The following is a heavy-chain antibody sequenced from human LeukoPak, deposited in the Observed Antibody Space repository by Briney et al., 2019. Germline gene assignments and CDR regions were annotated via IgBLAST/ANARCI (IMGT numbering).Heavy chain of an antibody. D-gene: IGHD3-22*01. J-gene: IGHJ4*02. CDR2: ISGSGGST. CDR1: GFTFSSYA. V-gene: IGHV3-23*01. CDR3: VKGRGTTMIVVVITVFDY. Sequence: GGSLRLSCAASGFTFSSYAMSWVRQAPGKGLEWVSAISGSGGSTYYADSVKGRFTISRDNSKNTLYLQMNSLRAEDTAVYYCVKGRGTTMIVVVITVFDYWGQGTLVTVSS.